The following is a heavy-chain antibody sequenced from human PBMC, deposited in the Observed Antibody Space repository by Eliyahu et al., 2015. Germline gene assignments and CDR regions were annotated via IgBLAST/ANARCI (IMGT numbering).Heavy chain of an antibody. CDR3: AKSPTFMVQGVDFDY. D-gene: IGHD3-10*01. J-gene: IGHJ4*02. CDR2: ISGSGGST. V-gene: IGHV3-23*01. CDR1: GFTFXSYA. Sequence: EVQLLESGGGLVQPGGSLRLSCAXSGFTFXSYAMSWVRQAPGKGLEWVSAISGSGGSTYYADSVKGRFTISRDNSKNTLYLQMNSLRAEDTAVYYCAKSPTFMVQGVDFDYWGQGTLVTVSS.